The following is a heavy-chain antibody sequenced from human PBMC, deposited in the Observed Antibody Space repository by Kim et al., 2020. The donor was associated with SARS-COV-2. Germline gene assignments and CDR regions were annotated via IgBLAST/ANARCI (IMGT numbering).Heavy chain of an antibody. D-gene: IGHD1-1*01. CDR1: GFTFSYYA. CDR3: ANFWTSSRDF. CDR2: IDTDGGSI. Sequence: GGSLRLSCLGSGFTFSYYAFHWVRQAPGKGLEYIATIDTDGGSIYYSDSVRGRFVISRDNSRNTLFLQMTSLRHEDTAVYYCANFWTSSRDFWGQGTLVT. V-gene: IGHV3-64*03. J-gene: IGHJ4*02.